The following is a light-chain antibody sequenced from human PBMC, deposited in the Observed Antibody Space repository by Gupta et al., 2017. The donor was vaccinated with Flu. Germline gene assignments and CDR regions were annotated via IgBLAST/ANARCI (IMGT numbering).Light chain of an antibody. CDR3: QQRYS. J-gene: IGKJ3*01. V-gene: IGKV1-39*01. CDR1: QSVSNY. Sequence: MTLFPSSLSATVGDRVTITRRASQSVSNYLNWYQQRPGKVPKLLISDTSNVQSGVPSRGSGSASGTAFTLTNSGLQPEDFATYYCQQRYSFGPGTTVATK. CDR2: DTS.